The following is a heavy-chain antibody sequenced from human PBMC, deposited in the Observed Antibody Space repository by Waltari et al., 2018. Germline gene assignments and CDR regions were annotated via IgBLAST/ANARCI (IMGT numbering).Heavy chain of an antibody. D-gene: IGHD2-15*01. Sequence: QLQLQESGPGLVKPSGTLSLTCVVYGDPLGGNSWWSWVRQSPDKGLEWIGQVHRNGRTNYNPSLASRAIVSLDSSMNQFSLRILSATAADTAVYYCARDLGRGLFLDSWGQGTLVTVSP. V-gene: IGHV4-4*02. CDR2: VHRNGRT. J-gene: IGHJ4*02. CDR1: GDPLGGNSW. CDR3: ARDLGRGLFLDS.